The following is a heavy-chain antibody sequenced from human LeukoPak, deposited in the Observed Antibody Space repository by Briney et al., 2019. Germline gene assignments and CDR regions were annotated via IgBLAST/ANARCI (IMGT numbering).Heavy chain of an antibody. V-gene: IGHV3-21*01. Sequence: PGGSRRLSCGASGFTFSSYSMNWVRQAPGKGREWVSSISGRSTYIYYAYSVKGRFTISRDNANNALYLQRNSLRAEDTAVYYCAREITNPDWLDPWGQGTLVTVSS. J-gene: IGHJ5*02. CDR3: AREITNPDWLDP. D-gene: IGHD5-24*01. CDR1: GFTFSSYS. CDR2: ISGRSTYI.